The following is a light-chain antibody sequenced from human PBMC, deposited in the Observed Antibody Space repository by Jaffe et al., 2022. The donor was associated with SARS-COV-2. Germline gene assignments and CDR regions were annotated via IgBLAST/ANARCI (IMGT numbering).Light chain of an antibody. V-gene: IGKV1-39*01. Sequence: DIEMTQSPSSLSASVGDRVTITCRASQIITTHLNWLQQKPGKAPKLLIYSASSLQRGVPSRFSGSGSGTDFTLTISSLQPEDFATYYCQQSYNTPLTFGQGTKVEIK. J-gene: IGKJ1*01. CDR2: SAS. CDR3: QQSYNTPLT. CDR1: QIITTH.